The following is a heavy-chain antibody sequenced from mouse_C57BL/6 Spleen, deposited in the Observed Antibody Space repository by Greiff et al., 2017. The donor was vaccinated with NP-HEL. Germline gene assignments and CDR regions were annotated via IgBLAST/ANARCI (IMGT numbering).Heavy chain of an antibody. V-gene: IGHV3-6*01. Sequence: EVKLVESGPGLVKPSQSLSLTCSVTGYSITSGYYWNWIRQFPGNTLEWMGYISYDGSNNYNPSLKNRISITRDTSKNQFFLKLNSVTTEDTATYYCARRTTDYFDYWGQGTTLTVSS. D-gene: IGHD2-13*01. CDR1: GYSITSGYY. J-gene: IGHJ2*01. CDR2: ISYDGSN. CDR3: ARRTTDYFDY.